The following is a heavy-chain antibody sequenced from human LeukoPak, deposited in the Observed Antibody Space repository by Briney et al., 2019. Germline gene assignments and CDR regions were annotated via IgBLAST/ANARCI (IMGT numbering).Heavy chain of an antibody. Sequence: GGSLRLSCAASGSTFSSYWMSWVRQAPGKGLEWVANIKQDGSEKYYVDSVKGRFTISRDNAKNSLYLQMNSLRAEDTAVYYYARNLNYYGSGSSYWGQGTLVTASS. CDR3: ARNLNYYGSGSSY. CDR2: IKQDGSEK. J-gene: IGHJ4*02. V-gene: IGHV3-7*01. CDR1: GSTFSSYW. D-gene: IGHD3-10*01.